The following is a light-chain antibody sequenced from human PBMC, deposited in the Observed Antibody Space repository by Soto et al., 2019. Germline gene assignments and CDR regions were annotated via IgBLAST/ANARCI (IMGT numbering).Light chain of an antibody. CDR1: SSDVGGYNY. CDR2: EAS. CDR3: NSYTSSNTLNWV. J-gene: IGLJ3*02. V-gene: IGLV2-14*01. Sequence: QSALTQPASVSGSPGQSITISCTGTSSDVGGYNYVSWYQQHPGQAPKLMIYEASNRPSGVSNRFSGSKSGNTASRTISGLQAEDEADYYCNSYTSSNTLNWVFGGGTKVTVL.